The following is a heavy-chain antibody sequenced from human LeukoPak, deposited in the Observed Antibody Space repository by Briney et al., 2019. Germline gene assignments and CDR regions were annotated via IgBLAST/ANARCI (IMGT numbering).Heavy chain of an antibody. D-gene: IGHD2-2*01. V-gene: IGHV1-69*05. CDR2: IIPIFGTA. Sequence: ASVKVSCKASGGTFSSYAISWVRQAPGQGLEWMGGIIPIFGTANYAQKFQGRVTITTDESTSTAYMELSSLRSEDTAVYYCAIVPPVPAAPFDYWGQGTLVTVSS. CDR1: GGTFSSYA. CDR3: AIVPPVPAAPFDY. J-gene: IGHJ4*02.